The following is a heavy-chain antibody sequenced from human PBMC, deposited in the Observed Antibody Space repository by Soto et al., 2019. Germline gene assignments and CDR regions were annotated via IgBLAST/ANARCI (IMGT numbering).Heavy chain of an antibody. CDR2: INHSGST. Sequence: QVQLQQWGAGLLKPSETLSLTCAVYGGSFSGYYWSWIRQPPGKGLEWIGEINHSGSTNYNPSLKRRVTISVDTSKTQFSLKLSSVTAADTAVYYCARARYYYDSSGYYPRESIRTRRYFDLWGRGTLVTVSS. CDR1: GGSFSGYY. V-gene: IGHV4-34*01. J-gene: IGHJ2*01. D-gene: IGHD3-22*01. CDR3: ARARYYYDSSGYYPRESIRTRRYFDL.